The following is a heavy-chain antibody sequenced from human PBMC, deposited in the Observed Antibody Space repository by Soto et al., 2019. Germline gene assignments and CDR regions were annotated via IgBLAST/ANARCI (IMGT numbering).Heavy chain of an antibody. CDR1: GFTFSSYA. CDR2: ISGSGGST. Sequence: GGSLRLSCAASGFTFSSYAMSWVRQAPGKGLEWVSAISGSGGSTYYADSVKGRFTISRDNSKNTLYLQMNSLRAEDTAVYYCAKDQVEGTVSIWGLDYWGQGTLVTVSS. D-gene: IGHD3-10*01. J-gene: IGHJ4*02. CDR3: AKDQVEGTVSIWGLDY. V-gene: IGHV3-23*01.